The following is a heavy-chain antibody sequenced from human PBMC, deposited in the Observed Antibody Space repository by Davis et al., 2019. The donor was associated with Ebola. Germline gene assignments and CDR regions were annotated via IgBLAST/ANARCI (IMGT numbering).Heavy chain of an antibody. CDR3: ARDRGMVRGVGFDY. D-gene: IGHD3-10*01. Sequence: LRLSCTVSGGSISSGDYYWSWIRQPPGKGLEWIGYIYYSGSTYYNPSLKSRVTISVDKSKNQFSLKLSSVTAADTAVYYCARDRGMVRGVGFDYWGQGTLVTVSS. J-gene: IGHJ4*02. V-gene: IGHV4-30-4*01. CDR1: GGSISSGDYY. CDR2: IYYSGST.